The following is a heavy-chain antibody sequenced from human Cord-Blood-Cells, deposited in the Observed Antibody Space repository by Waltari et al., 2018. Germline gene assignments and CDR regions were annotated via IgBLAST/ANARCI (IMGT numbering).Heavy chain of an antibody. V-gene: IGHV3-74*01. CDR1: GFTFSSYW. D-gene: IGHD4-4*01. CDR3: ARGGDYSNAFDI. Sequence: EVQLVESGGGLVQPGGSLRLSCAASGFTFSSYWMHWVRQAPGKGLVWVSRINSEGSSTSYADSVKGRFTISRDNAKNTLYLQMNSLRAEDTAVYYCARGGDYSNAFDIWGQGTMVTVSS. J-gene: IGHJ3*02. CDR2: INSEGSST.